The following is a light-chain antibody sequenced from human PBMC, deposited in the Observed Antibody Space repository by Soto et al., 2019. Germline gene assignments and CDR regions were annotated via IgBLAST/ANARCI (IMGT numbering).Light chain of an antibody. V-gene: IGKV1-5*01. CDR3: QQYNSYSWA. Sequence: DSHRTQSPATLSASVGDRVTITCRASQSISSWSAWHPQKPGQAPKLMIYDASSLESGVPSRFSGSGSGTEFTLTISRLQPDDFATHYCQQYNSYSWAFGQGTKVDIK. CDR2: DAS. CDR1: QSISSW. J-gene: IGKJ1*01.